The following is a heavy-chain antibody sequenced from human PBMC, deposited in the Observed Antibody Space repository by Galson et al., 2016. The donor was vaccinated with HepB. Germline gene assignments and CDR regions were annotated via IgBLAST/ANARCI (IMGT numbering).Heavy chain of an antibody. D-gene: IGHD1-14*01. CDR3: ARLTGGLNAFDI. Sequence: TLSLTCTVSGGSINSGGYYWSWIRQHPGKGLEWIGYIYYSGSTYYNPSLKSRVTKSIDTSKNQFSLKLTSVTAAATAVYYCARLTGGLNAFDIWGQGTMVTVSS. J-gene: IGHJ3*02. CDR1: GGSINSGGYY. CDR2: IYYSGST. V-gene: IGHV4-31*03.